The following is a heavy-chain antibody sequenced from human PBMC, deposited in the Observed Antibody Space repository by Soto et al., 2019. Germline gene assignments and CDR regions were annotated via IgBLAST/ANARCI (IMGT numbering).Heavy chain of an antibody. V-gene: IGHV3-7*01. J-gene: IGHJ6*02. CDR2: IKQDGSEK. CDR1: GFTFSSYW. CDR3: ARLRAYSRSSNPPNYYYYGMDV. Sequence: GSLLLACAASGFTFSSYWMSGVRQAPGKGLEWVANIKQDGSEKYYVDSVKGRFTISGDNAKNSLYLQMNSLRAEDTAVYYCARLRAYSRSSNPPNYYYYGMDVWGQGTKVTVSS. D-gene: IGHD6-6*01.